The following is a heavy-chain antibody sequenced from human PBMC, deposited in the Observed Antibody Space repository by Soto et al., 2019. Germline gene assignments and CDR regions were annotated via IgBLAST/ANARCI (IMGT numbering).Heavy chain of an antibody. CDR2: ISYDGSNK. J-gene: IGHJ6*02. Sequence: QVQLVESGGGVVQPGRSLRLSCTASGFTFSSYAMHWVRQAPGKGLEWVAVISYDGSNKYYADSVKGRFTISRDNSKNXLXXQMNSLRAEDTAVYYCAGPYTSGWYPPYYYYGMDVWGQGTTVTVSS. V-gene: IGHV3-30-3*01. D-gene: IGHD6-19*01. CDR3: AGPYTSGWYPPYYYYGMDV. CDR1: GFTFSSYA.